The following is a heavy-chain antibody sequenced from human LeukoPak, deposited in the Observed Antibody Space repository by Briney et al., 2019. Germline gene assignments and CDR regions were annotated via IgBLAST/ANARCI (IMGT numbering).Heavy chain of an antibody. CDR3: ARISDHNWYFDL. CDR2: MNPSSGYT. D-gene: IGHD1-14*01. Sequence: ASVKVSCKASGYPFTTYDINWVRKATGQGLEWMGWMNPSSGYTGYSQKFQGRVTMTRNTSITTAYVELSSLRPEDTAVYYCARISDHNWYFDLWGRGTLVTVSS. CDR1: GYPFTTYD. V-gene: IGHV1-8*01. J-gene: IGHJ2*01.